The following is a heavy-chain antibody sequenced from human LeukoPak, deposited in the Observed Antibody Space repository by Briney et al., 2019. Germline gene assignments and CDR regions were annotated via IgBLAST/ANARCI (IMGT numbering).Heavy chain of an antibody. CDR1: EYIFTDYY. D-gene: IGHD3-3*01. CDR2: INCNSGGA. Sequence: GASVKVSCKTSEYIFTDYYMHWVRQAPGQGLEWMGWINCNSGGANYGQNFQGRVTMTRDRAITTAYMELSRLRSDDTAVYYCARGYAAATTAMGLEWLPVGYWGQGTLVTVSS. V-gene: IGHV1-2*02. J-gene: IGHJ4*02. CDR3: ARGYAAATTAMGLEWLPVGY.